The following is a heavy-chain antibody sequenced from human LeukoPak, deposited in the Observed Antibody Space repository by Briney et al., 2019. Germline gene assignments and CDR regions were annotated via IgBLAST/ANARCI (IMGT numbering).Heavy chain of an antibody. CDR3: ARERAGGYGDYDY. CDR1: GYTFTSYA. Sequence: ASVKVSCKASGYTFTSYAMHWVRQAPGQRLEWMGWLNAGNGNTKYSQKFQGRVTITRDTSASTAYMELSSLRSEDTAVYYCARERAGGYGDYDYWGQGTLVTVSS. D-gene: IGHD4-17*01. CDR2: LNAGNGNT. V-gene: IGHV1-3*01. J-gene: IGHJ4*02.